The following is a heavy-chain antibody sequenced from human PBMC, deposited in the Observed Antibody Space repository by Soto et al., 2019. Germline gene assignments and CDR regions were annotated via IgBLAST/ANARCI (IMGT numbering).Heavy chain of an antibody. CDR1: GGSISSGGYS. J-gene: IGHJ5*02. V-gene: IGHV4-30-2*01. CDR3: ARAEITMVRGVIITSGWFDP. CDR2: IYHSGST. Sequence: QLQLQESGSGLVKPSQTLSLTCAVSGGSISSGGYSWSWIRQPPGKGLEWIGYIYHSGSTCYNPSLKSRVTISVDRSKNQFSLKLSSVTAADTAVYYCARAEITMVRGVIITSGWFDPWGQGTLVTVSS. D-gene: IGHD3-10*01.